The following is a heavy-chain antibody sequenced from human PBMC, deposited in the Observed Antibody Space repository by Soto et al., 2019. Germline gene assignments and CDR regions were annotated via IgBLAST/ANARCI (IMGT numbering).Heavy chain of an antibody. J-gene: IGHJ4*02. CDR1: GFTFNTYG. D-gene: IGHD3-9*01. CDR2: ISYDGSNK. V-gene: IGHV3-30*03. CDR3: ARDLGKYDRHYFDN. Sequence: QVQLVESGGAVVQPGKSLRLSCAASGFTFNTYGMYWVRQAPGKGLEWVAAISYDGSNKYHADSVKGRFTISRDNSKNTLYLQMNSLRTDDTAVYYCARDLGKYDRHYFDNWGQGTLVTVSS.